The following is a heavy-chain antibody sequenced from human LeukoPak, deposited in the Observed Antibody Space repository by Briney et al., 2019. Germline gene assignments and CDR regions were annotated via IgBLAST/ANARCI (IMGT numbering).Heavy chain of an antibody. CDR2: ISYDGSNK. J-gene: IGHJ4*02. Sequence: GGSLRLSCAASGFTFSSYGMHWVRQAPGKGLEWVAVISYDGSNKYYADSVKGRFTISRDNSKNTLYLKMNSLRAEDTAVYYCAKTPYSEPHIDYWGQGTLVTVSS. CDR3: AKTPYSEPHIDY. D-gene: IGHD6-13*01. V-gene: IGHV3-30*18. CDR1: GFTFSSYG.